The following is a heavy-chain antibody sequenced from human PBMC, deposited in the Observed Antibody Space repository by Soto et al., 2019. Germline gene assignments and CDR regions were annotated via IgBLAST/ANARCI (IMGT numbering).Heavy chain of an antibody. CDR2: INHSGST. J-gene: IGHJ4*02. V-gene: IGHV4-34*01. CDR3: ARSTLIAAAGTGGNFDY. Sequence: SATLSLTCAVYGGSFSGYYWSWIRQPPGKGLEWIGEINHSGSTNYNPSLKSRVTISVDTSKSQFSLKLSSVTAADTAVYYCARSTLIAAAGTGGNFDYWGRGTLVTVSS. CDR1: GGSFSGYY. D-gene: IGHD6-13*01.